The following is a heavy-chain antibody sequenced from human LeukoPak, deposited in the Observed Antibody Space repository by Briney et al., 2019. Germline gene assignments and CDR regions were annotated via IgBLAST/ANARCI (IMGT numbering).Heavy chain of an antibody. D-gene: IGHD4-17*01. Sequence: GGSLRLSCAASGFTFSDYYMSWMRQAPGKGLEWVSYSSSSSTYTNYADSVKGRFTISRDNARNSLYLQMSSLRADDTAVYYCARRMTSVTTFDYWGQGTLVTVSS. CDR1: GFTFSDYY. V-gene: IGHV3-11*03. J-gene: IGHJ4*02. CDR2: SSSSSTYT. CDR3: ARRMTSVTTFDY.